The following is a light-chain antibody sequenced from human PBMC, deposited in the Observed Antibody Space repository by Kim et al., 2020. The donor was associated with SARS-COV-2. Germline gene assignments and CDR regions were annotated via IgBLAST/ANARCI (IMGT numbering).Light chain of an antibody. J-gene: IGKJ2*03. CDR3: HQYNNWPLYS. CDR2: DAS. CDR1: QNVGSS. V-gene: IGKV3-15*01. Sequence: SPGERATLPCRASQNVGSSLAWYQQKPGQAPRLLIYDASTRATVIPARFSGSGSGTEFTLTISSLQSEDFAVYYCHQYNNWPLYSFGQGTKLEI.